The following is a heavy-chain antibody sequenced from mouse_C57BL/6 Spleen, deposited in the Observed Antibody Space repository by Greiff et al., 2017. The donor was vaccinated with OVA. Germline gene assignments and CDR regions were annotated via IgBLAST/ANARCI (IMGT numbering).Heavy chain of an antibody. V-gene: IGHV1-72*01. CDR1: GYTFTSYW. J-gene: IGHJ1*03. Sequence: VQLQQPGAELVKPGASVKLSCKASGYTFTSYWMHWVKQRPGRGLEWIGRIDPNSGGTKYNEKFKSKATTTVDKPSSTAYMQLSSLTSEDSAVYYCARGGTTVVRDWCFDVWGTGTTVTVSS. CDR3: ARGGTTVVRDWCFDV. CDR2: IDPNSGGT. D-gene: IGHD1-1*01.